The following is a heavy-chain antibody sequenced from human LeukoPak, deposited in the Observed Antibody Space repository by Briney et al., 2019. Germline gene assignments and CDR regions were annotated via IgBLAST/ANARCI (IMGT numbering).Heavy chain of an antibody. V-gene: IGHV1-18*01. CDR1: GYTFTSYG. CDR2: ISAYSGDT. CDR3: ARASYYDSSGYYHRPKVFDY. J-gene: IGHJ4*02. D-gene: IGHD3-22*01. Sequence: AASVKVSCKASGYTFTSYGISWVRQAPGQGLEWMGWISAYSGDTNYAQKFQGRATMTTDTSTSTAYMELRSLSSDDTAVYYCARASYYDSSGYYHRPKVFDYWGQGTLVTVSS.